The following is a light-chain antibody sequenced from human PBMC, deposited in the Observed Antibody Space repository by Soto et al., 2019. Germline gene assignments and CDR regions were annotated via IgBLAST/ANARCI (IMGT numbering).Light chain of an antibody. CDR3: QQYNRTWT. CDR2: KAS. J-gene: IGKJ1*01. Sequence: DIQMTQSPSTLSASVGARVTITCRASQSISSWLAWYQQKPGKAPKRLIYKASSLESGVPSRFSGSGSGTEFTLTISSLQPDDFATYYCQQYNRTWTFGQGTKVEIK. V-gene: IGKV1-5*03. CDR1: QSISSW.